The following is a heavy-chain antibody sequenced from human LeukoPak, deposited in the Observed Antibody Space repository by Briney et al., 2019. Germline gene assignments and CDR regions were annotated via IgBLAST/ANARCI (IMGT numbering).Heavy chain of an antibody. J-gene: IGHJ4*02. CDR1: GFSFSSYE. Sequence: GGSLRLSCAASGFSFSSYEMNWVRQAPGKGLEWVSYISSSGSTINYADSVKGRFTISRDNAKNSLYLQMNSLRAEDTAVYYCASGYSYAKGGFDYWGQGTLVTVSS. CDR2: ISSSGSTI. CDR3: ASGYSYAKGGFDY. V-gene: IGHV3-48*03. D-gene: IGHD5-18*01.